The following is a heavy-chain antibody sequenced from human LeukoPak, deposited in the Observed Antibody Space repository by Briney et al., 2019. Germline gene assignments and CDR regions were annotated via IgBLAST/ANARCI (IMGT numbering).Heavy chain of an antibody. CDR2: STVGGTNT. CDR3: AKDIYAYVTNCFFDY. Sequence: PGGSLRLSCAASGFTLSSYVMSWVRQAPGTGLEWVSGSTVGGTNTHYADSVKGRITISRDHSKNMLYLQMNSLRAEDTAIYYCAKDIYAYVTNCFFDYWGQGSLVTVSS. CDR1: GFTLSSYV. V-gene: IGHV3-23*01. D-gene: IGHD4-17*01. J-gene: IGHJ4*02.